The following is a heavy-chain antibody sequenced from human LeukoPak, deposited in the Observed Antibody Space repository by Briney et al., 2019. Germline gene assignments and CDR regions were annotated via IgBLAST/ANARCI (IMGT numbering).Heavy chain of an antibody. V-gene: IGHV4-34*01. J-gene: IGHJ4*02. CDR1: GGSFSGYY. CDR3: ARRAITVAPYYFDY. Sequence: SETLSLTCAVYGGSFSGYYWSWIRQPPGKGLEWIGEINHSGSTNYNPSLKSRVTMYADTSKSQFSLKLTSVTAADTAVYFCARRAITVAPYYFDYWGQGTLVTVSS. D-gene: IGHD3-10*01. CDR2: INHSGST.